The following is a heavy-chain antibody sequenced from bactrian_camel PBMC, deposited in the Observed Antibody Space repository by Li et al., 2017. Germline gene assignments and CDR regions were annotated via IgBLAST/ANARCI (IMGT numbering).Heavy chain of an antibody. CDR1: GVTASRQC. CDR2: VEGDGTT. V-gene: IGHV3S55*01. D-gene: IGHD7*01. J-gene: IGHJ4*01. Sequence: VQLVESGGGSVQAGGSLRLSCTTTGVTASRQCMAWFRQAPEKEREGVAAVEGDGTTHYHDSVKGRFTISKDNAKNILYLQMDSLKIEDTAVYYCATDPSTWTIKYTYWGQGTQVTVS. CDR3: ATDPSTWTIKYTY.